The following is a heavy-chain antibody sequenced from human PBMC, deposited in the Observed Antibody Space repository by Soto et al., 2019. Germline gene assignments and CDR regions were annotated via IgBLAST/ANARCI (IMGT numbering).Heavy chain of an antibody. D-gene: IGHD2-15*01. J-gene: IGHJ4*02. Sequence: QVQLQESGPGLVKPSQTLSLTCTVSGGSISSGNYYWSWIRQPPGKGLEWIGFISYSGSTYYCTSLQRRVTISVDTSKSQFSLNLSFVTAADTAVYYCATMGTPATGLYFFDYWGQGSLVTVSS. V-gene: IGHV4-30-4*01. CDR2: ISYSGST. CDR3: ATMGTPATGLYFFDY. CDR1: GGSISSGNYY.